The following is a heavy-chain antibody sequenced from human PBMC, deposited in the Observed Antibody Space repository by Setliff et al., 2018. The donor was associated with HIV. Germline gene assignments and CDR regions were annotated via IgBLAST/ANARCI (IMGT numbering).Heavy chain of an antibody. J-gene: IGHJ4*02. CDR2: MHYGGFF. CDR3: ARPALGIGGGSRFDV. V-gene: IGHV4-39*01. D-gene: IGHD3-10*01. CDR1: GGSFRGSRYY. Sequence: PSETLSLTCTVSGGSFRGSRYYWSWIRQPPGKGLEWIGNMHYGGFFWYSPSLKSRVTISVDTSKNQFSLKLSSVTAADTAVYYCARPALGIGGGSRFDVWGQGTRVTVSS.